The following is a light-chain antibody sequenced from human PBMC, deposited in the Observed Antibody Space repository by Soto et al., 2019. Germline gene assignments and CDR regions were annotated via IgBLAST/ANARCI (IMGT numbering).Light chain of an antibody. CDR1: SSNIGAGYD. J-gene: IGLJ2*01. CDR3: QSYDSSLSVV. CDR2: GNI. Sequence: QSVLTQPPSVSGAPGQRVTLSCTGSSSNIGAGYDVHWYQQLPGTAPILLIYGNINRPSGVPDRFSGSKSGTSASLAITGLQAEDEADYYCQSYDSSLSVVFGGGTKLTVL. V-gene: IGLV1-40*01.